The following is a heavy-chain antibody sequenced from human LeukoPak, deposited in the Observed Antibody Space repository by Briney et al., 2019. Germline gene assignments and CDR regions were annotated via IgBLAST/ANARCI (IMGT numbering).Heavy chain of an antibody. D-gene: IGHD1-1*01. CDR3: ARRAMTTEITGFDY. J-gene: IGHJ4*02. V-gene: IGHV5-51*01. CDR2: IYPGDSDT. CDR1: GYNLTIYW. Sequence: RGESLKISCKGSGYNLTIYWIGWVRQMPGKGLEWMGIIYPGDSDTRYSPSFQGQVTISADKSINTAYLQWSSLEASDTAMYYCARRAMTTEITGFDYWGQGTLVTVSS.